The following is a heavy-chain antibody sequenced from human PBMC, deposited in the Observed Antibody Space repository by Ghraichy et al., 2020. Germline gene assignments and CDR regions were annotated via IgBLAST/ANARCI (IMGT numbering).Heavy chain of an antibody. CDR1: GFSFSGYS. J-gene: IGHJ6*02. Sequence: GGSLRLSCAASGFSFSGYSMNWVRQAPGKGLEWVSSISSSSTYIHYAASVKGRFTVSRDNAKNSLSLQMNSLRDEDTAVYYCARGSTVVRFYYYDGMDVWGRGTTVTVSS. CDR2: ISSSSTYI. V-gene: IGHV3-21*06. D-gene: IGHD4-23*01. CDR3: ARGSTVVRFYYYDGMDV.